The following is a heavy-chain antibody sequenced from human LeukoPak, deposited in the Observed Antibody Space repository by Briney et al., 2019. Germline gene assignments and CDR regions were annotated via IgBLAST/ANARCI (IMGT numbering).Heavy chain of an antibody. J-gene: IGHJ4*02. Sequence: ASVKVSCKASGYTFTGYFIHWVRQAPGQGPEWMGWINPNSGGTNYAQKFQGRVTMNRDTSISTAYMELSRLRSDDTAVYYCARDDRYDSSGYPFDYWGKGTLVTVSS. D-gene: IGHD3-22*01. CDR3: ARDDRYDSSGYPFDY. CDR2: INPNSGGT. V-gene: IGHV1-2*02. CDR1: GYTFTGYF.